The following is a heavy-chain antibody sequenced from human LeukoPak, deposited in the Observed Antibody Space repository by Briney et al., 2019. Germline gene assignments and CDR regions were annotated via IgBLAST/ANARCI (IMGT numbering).Heavy chain of an antibody. CDR1: GFTFSSYA. CDR2: ISYDGSNK. CDR3: ARSPITTFGVVIGYYFDY. J-gene: IGHJ4*02. V-gene: IGHV3-30-3*01. Sequence: GGSLRLSCAASGFTFSSYAMHWVRQAPGKGLEWVAVISYDGSNKYYADSVKGRFTISRDNSKNTLYLQMNSLRAEDTAVYYCARSPITTFGVVIGYYFDYWGQGTLVTVSS. D-gene: IGHD3-3*01.